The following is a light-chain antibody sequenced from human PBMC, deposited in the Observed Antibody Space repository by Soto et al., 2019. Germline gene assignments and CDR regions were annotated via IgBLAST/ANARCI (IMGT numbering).Light chain of an antibody. CDR1: SSDVGGYNY. CDR3: GSYASSNNLYV. V-gene: IGLV2-14*01. CDR2: DVS. Sequence: QSVLTQPAPVSGSPGQSITISCTGTSSDVGGYNYVSWYQQHSGKAPKLMIYDVSNRPSGVSNRSSGSKSGNTASLTISGLQAEDEADYYCGSYASSNNLYVFGTGNKVTVL. J-gene: IGLJ1*01.